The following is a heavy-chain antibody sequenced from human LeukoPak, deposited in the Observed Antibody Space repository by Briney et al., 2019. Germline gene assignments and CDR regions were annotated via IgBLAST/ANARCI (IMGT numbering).Heavy chain of an antibody. V-gene: IGHV1-69*04. Sequence: SVKVSCKASGGTFSNDAITWVRQAPGQGLEWMGRIVPILGFTNYPQRFEGKVTLTADKSTATAYMELSSLRSEDTAVYYCATDLLSDSSGYPSPDYWGQGTLVTVSS. CDR1: GGTFSNDA. CDR2: IVPILGFT. D-gene: IGHD3-22*01. J-gene: IGHJ4*02. CDR3: ATDLLSDSSGYPSPDY.